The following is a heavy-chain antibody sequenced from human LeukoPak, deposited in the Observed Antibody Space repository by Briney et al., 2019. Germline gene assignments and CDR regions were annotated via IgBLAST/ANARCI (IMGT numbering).Heavy chain of an antibody. CDR2: IWYDGNKQ. CDR3: TRDLHPNGWSDFDS. D-gene: IGHD6-19*01. J-gene: IGHJ4*02. V-gene: IGHV3-33*01. Sequence: GGSLRLSCAASGFTFGSCGMHWVRQAPGKGLEWLAIIWYDGNKQYYADSVKGRFTISRDNSKNMLYLQMNSLRAEDTAVYYCTRDLHPNGWSDFDSWGQGTLVTVSS. CDR1: GFTFGSCG.